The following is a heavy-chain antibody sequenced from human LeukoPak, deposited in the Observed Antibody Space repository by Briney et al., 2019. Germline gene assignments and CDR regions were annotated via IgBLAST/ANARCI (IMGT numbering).Heavy chain of an antibody. V-gene: IGHV1-2*02. D-gene: IGHD6-19*01. CDR1: GYTFTGYY. J-gene: IGHJ4*02. CDR2: INPNSGGT. Sequence: ASVKVSCKASGYTFTGYYMHWVRQAPGQGLEWMGWINPNSGGTNYAQKFQGRVTMTRDTSISTAYMELSRLRSDDTAVYYCARDGDKYSSGPNDYWGQGTLVTVSS. CDR3: ARDGDKYSSGPNDY.